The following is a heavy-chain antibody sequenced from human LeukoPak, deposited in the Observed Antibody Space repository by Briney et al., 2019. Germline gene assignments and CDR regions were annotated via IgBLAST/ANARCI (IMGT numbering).Heavy chain of an antibody. CDR2: INPNSGGT. CDR1: GYTFTGYY. J-gene: IGHJ4*02. V-gene: IGHV1-2*02. CDR3: AIIVVPAALSRDYFDY. Sequence: ASVKVSCKASGYTFTGYYMHWVRQAPGQGLEWMGWINPNSGGTNYAQKFQGRVTMTRDTSISTAYMELSRLRSDDTAVYYCAIIVVPAALSRDYFDYWGRGTLVTVSS. D-gene: IGHD2-2*01.